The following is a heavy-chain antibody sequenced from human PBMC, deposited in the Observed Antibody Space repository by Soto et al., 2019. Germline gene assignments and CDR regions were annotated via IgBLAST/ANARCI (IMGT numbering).Heavy chain of an antibody. D-gene: IGHD4-17*01. CDR1: GFTFSSYG. CDR2: IWYDGSNK. CDR3: ARDGDDYGDYATQNYGMDV. V-gene: IGHV3-33*01. Sequence: VGSLRLSCAASGFTFSSYGMHWVRQAPGKGLEWVAVIWYDGSNKYYADSVKGRFTISRDNSKNTLYLQMNSLRAEDTAVYYCARDGDDYGDYATQNYGMDVWGQGTTVTVS. J-gene: IGHJ6*02.